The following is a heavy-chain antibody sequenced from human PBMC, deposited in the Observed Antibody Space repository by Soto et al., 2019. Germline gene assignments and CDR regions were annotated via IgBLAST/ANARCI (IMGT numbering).Heavy chain of an antibody. D-gene: IGHD3-22*01. CDR1: GFSLSTSGVG. Sequence: QITLKESGPTLVKPTQTLTLTCTFSGFSLSTSGVGVGWIRQPPGKALEWLALIYWDDDKRYSPSLKSRLTLTMYNSKNQVVLTITNMYPVDTATYYCAHLTYYFDSSAYYWYFDLWGRGTLVTVSS. V-gene: IGHV2-5*02. CDR2: IYWDDDK. CDR3: AHLTYYFDSSAYYWYFDL. J-gene: IGHJ2*01.